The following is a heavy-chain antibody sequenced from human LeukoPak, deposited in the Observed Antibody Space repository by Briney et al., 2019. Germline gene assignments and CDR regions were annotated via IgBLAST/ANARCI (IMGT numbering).Heavy chain of an antibody. D-gene: IGHD1-26*01. V-gene: IGHV3-7*01. CDR3: ARGGSYWVY. CDR2: IKQDGSEK. J-gene: IGHJ4*02. Sequence: GGSLRLSCADSGFTFSSYWMSWVRQAPGKGLEWVASIKQDGSEKYYVDSVKGRFTISRDNAKNSLYLQMNSLRAEDTAVYYCARGGSYWVYWGQGTLVTVSS. CDR1: GFTFSSYW.